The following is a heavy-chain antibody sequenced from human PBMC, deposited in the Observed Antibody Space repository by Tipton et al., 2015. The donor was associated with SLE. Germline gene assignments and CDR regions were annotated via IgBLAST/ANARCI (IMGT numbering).Heavy chain of an antibody. Sequence: QLVQSGAEVKKPGESLKISCKGSGYSFTTYWIAWVRQLPGKGLELMGIIYPGDSDTRYSPSFQGQVTISADKSISTAYLQWSSLKASDTAMYYCARPQQLEGDDAFDIWGQGTMVTVSS. CDR1: GYSFTTYW. J-gene: IGHJ3*02. CDR2: IYPGDSDT. V-gene: IGHV5-51*03. D-gene: IGHD6-13*01. CDR3: ARPQQLEGDDAFDI.